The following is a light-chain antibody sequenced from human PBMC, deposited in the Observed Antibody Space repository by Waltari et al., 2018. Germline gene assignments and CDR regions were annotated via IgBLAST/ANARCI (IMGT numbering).Light chain of an antibody. CDR3: QSYDSSLSSYV. CDR1: SSNIGAGYD. CDR2: GNH. Sequence: QSVLTQAPSVSGAPGQRVTISCTGSSSNIGAGYDVHWYQQLPGTAPKLPIYGNHNRPSGVPDRFAGSKSGTSASRAITGLQAEDEADYYCQSYDSSLSSYVFGTGTKVTVL. V-gene: IGLV1-40*01. J-gene: IGLJ1*01.